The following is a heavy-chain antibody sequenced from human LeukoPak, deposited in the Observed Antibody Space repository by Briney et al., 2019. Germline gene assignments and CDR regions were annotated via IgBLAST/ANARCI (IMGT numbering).Heavy chain of an antibody. J-gene: IGHJ4*02. CDR3: TTGGILGIDY. Sequence: GGSLRLSCAASGFTFSNAWMSWVRQAPGKGMELIGRIRSKGEGGTTDYAVTVKVRFTISRDDSKNTVYLQINSLKTEDTAVYYCTTGGILGIDYWGQGTQVTVSS. D-gene: IGHD3-3*01. CDR2: IRSKGEGGTT. CDR1: GFTFSNAW. V-gene: IGHV3-15*01.